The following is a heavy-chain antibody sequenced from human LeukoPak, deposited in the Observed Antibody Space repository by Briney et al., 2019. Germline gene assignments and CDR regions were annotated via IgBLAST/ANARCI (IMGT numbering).Heavy chain of an antibody. CDR2: IYYGGST. D-gene: IGHD3-10*01. CDR3: ATIIWFGDKYSYYFDY. V-gene: IGHV4-30-4*01. Sequence: PSETLSLTCTVSGYSISSGYYWSWIRQPPGKGLEWIGYIYYGGSTYYNPSLKSRVTISVDTSKNQFSLKLSSVTAADTAVYYCATIIWFGDKYSYYFDYWGQGTLVTVSS. J-gene: IGHJ4*02. CDR1: GYSISSGYY.